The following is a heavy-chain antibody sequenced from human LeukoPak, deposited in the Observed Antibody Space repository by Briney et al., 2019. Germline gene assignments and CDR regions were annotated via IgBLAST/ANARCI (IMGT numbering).Heavy chain of an antibody. D-gene: IGHD3-10*01. V-gene: IGHV4-30-4*08. Sequence: SETLSFTCTVSGGSISSGGYSWSWIRQPQGKGLGWIGYIYYSGSTYYNPSLKSGVTISVDTSKNQFFLRLSSVTAADTAVYYCARVRWSNYYGSGNFDYWGQGTLVTVSS. CDR1: GGSISSGGYS. J-gene: IGHJ4*02. CDR3: ARVRWSNYYGSGNFDY. CDR2: IYYSGST.